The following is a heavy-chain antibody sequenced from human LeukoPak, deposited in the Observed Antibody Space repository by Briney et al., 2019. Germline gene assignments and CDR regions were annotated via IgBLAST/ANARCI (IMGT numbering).Heavy chain of an antibody. CDR3: ARGTSCGSKCFFDY. J-gene: IGHJ4*02. D-gene: IGHD2-21*01. Sequence: SETLSLTCKVSGGSISGYYWSWIRQPAGKGLEWIGRLDSSGSPNYNSSLKSRVTMSIDRSQFSLRLTSVTAADTAIYYCARGTSCGSKCFFDYWGQGILVTVSS. V-gene: IGHV4-4*07. CDR1: GGSISGYY. CDR2: LDSSGSP.